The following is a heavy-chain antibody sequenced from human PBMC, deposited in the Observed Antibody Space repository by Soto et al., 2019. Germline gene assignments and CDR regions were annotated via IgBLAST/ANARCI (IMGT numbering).Heavy chain of an antibody. D-gene: IGHD3-9*01. Sequence: QAHLVQSGAEVRKPGASVKVSCQALEHTSTIYYIHWVRQARGQGLEWMGWINADSGDTTYAEDFRGRVTFTRDTSTSTFHMELSRLRLDDMAMYFCATRDYDILTGYLHIWGQGTLITVSS. V-gene: IGHV1-2*02. CDR2: INADSGDT. CDR1: EHTSTIYY. CDR3: ATRDYDILTGYLHI. J-gene: IGHJ1*01.